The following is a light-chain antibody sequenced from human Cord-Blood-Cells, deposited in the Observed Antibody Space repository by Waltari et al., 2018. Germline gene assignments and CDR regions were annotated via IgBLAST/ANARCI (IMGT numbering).Light chain of an antibody. Sequence: EIELTHPPATLPLSPGARASLSCRASQSDSRYLAWYQQKPGQAPRLLIYDASNRATGIPARFSGSGSGTDFTLTISSLEPEDFAVYYCQQRSNWPITFGQGTRLEIK. V-gene: IGKV3-11*01. J-gene: IGKJ5*01. CDR1: QSDSRY. CDR3: QQRSNWPIT. CDR2: DAS.